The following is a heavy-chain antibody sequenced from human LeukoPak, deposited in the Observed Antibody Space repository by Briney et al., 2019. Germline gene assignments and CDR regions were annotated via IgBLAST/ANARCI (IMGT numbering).Heavy chain of an antibody. D-gene: IGHD2-2*01. CDR3: ARGRYCSSTSCYVYYYYYMDV. CDR1: GGSFSGYY. CDR2: INHSGST. V-gene: IGHV4-34*01. J-gene: IGHJ6*03. Sequence: SETLSLTCAVYGGSFSGYYWSWIRQPPGKGLEWIGEINHSGSTNYNPPLKSRVTISVDTSKNQFSLKLSSVTAADTAVYYCARGRYCSSTSCYVYYYYYMDVWGKGTTVTVSS.